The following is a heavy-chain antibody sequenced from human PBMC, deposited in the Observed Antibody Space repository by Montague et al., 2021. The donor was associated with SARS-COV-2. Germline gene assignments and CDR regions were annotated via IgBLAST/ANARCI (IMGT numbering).Heavy chain of an antibody. CDR3: TRGDLRYSSSRYLDY. J-gene: IGHJ4*02. D-gene: IGHD6-13*01. CDR1: GGSFSGYY. V-gene: IGHV4-34*01. Sequence: SETLSLTCAVYGGSFSGYYWSWIRQPPGKGPEWIGEINHSGSTNYNPSLKSRVTISVDTSKNQFSLKLSSVAAADTAVYYCTRGDLRYSSSRYLDYWGQGTLVTVSS. CDR2: INHSGST.